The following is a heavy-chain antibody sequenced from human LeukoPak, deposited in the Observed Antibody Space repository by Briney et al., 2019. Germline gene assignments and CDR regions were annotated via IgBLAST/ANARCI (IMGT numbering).Heavy chain of an antibody. CDR3: ARGDILNGYYNAATDY. V-gene: IGHV1-8*01. CDR1: GYTFTSYD. CDR2: MNPNSGNT. Sequence: ASVKVSCKASGYTFTSYDINWVRQATGQGLEWMGWMNPNSGNTGYAQKFQGGVTMTRNTSISTAYMELSSLRSEDMAVYYCARGDILNGYYNAATDYWGKGTLVTVSS. D-gene: IGHD3-9*01. J-gene: IGHJ4*02.